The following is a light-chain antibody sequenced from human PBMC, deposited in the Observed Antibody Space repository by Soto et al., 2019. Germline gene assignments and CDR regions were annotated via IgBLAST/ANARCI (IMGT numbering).Light chain of an antibody. CDR2: AAS. J-gene: IGKJ5*01. CDR1: QSISSY. V-gene: IGKV1-39*01. Sequence: DIQMTQSPSSLSASVGDRVTITCRASQSISSYFNWYQQKPGKAPKLLIYAASSLQSGVPSRFRGSGSGTDFTRTISSTQPEDSATDYCQQSYRTPITFGQGTRLEIK. CDR3: QQSYRTPIT.